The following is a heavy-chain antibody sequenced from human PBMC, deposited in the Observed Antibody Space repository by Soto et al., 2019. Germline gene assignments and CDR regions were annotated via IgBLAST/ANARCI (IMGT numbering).Heavy chain of an antibody. CDR3: ARAGSENDS. V-gene: IGHV3-7*05. CDR1: GFTFSNYW. CDR2: IKEDGSAR. J-gene: IGHJ4*02. Sequence: EVQLVESGGGLVQPGGSLRLSCAASGFTFSNYWMTWVRQAPGKGLEWVANIKEDGSARNYVESVKGRFTISRDNAKKSLYLQLNSLRAEDTAVYYCARAGSENDSWGQGTLVIVSS. D-gene: IGHD3-10*01.